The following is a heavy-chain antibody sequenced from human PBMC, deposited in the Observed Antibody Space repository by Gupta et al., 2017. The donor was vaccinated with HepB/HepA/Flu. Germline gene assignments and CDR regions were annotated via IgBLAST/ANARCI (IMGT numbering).Heavy chain of an antibody. Sequence: QVQLVESGGGVVQPGGSVRLSCAAPGFPFTTSGFHWVRQAPGEGLEWLAVVWYDGTIKFYADSVKGRFAISRDNSENTLYLQMNSLTAEDTAMYFCARDRAYGIDVWGQGTTVTVSS. V-gene: IGHV3-33*01. CDR1: GFPFTTSG. J-gene: IGHJ6*02. CDR2: VWYDGTIK. CDR3: ARDRAYGIDV. D-gene: IGHD3-10*01.